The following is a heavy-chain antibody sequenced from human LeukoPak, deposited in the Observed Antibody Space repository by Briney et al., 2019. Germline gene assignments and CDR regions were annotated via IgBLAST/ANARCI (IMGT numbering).Heavy chain of an antibody. Sequence: GGSLRLSCAASGFTFDDYSMSWVRQAPGKGLEWVSGINWNGGSTGYADSVKGRFTISRDNAKNSLYLQMNSLRVEDTAVYYCAVKMSYYYYYYMDVWGKGTTVTVSS. V-gene: IGHV3-20*04. CDR2: INWNGGST. CDR1: GFTFDDYS. J-gene: IGHJ6*03. CDR3: AVKMSYYYYYYMDV.